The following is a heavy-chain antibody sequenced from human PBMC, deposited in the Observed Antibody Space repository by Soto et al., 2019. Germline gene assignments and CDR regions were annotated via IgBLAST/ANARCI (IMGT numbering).Heavy chain of an antibody. Sequence: SLRLSCAASGFTFSSYAMSWVRQAPGKGLEWVSAISGSGGSTYYADSVKGRFTISRDNSKNTLYLQMNSLRAEDTAVYYCAKAPSYYYDSSSYLAYWGQGTLVTVSS. CDR1: GFTFSSYA. V-gene: IGHV3-23*01. D-gene: IGHD3-22*01. CDR3: AKAPSYYYDSSSYLAY. CDR2: ISGSGGST. J-gene: IGHJ4*02.